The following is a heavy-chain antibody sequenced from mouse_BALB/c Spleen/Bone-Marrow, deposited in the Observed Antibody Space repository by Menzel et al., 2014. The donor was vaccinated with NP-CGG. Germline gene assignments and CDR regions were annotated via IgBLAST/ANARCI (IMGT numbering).Heavy chain of an antibody. D-gene: IGHD1-2*01. J-gene: IGHJ4*01. CDR3: ARAYNGLYAMDF. Sequence: VQLQQSGPGLVAPSQSLSIACTVSGFSLTNSGVFWIRQPPGKGLEWLGVMWAGRSINYNSALMSRLSINKDNSKSQVFLKMNSLQTDDTAMYYCARAYNGLYAMDFWGQGTSVTVSS. CDR2: MWAGRSI. CDR1: GFSLTNSG. V-gene: IGHV2-9*02.